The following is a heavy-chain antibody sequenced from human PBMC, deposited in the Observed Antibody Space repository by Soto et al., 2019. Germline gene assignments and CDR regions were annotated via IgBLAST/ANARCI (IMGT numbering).Heavy chain of an antibody. CDR1: GYSFTSYW. CDR3: ARHLYTAQQLRFVDYYGMDV. J-gene: IGHJ6*02. D-gene: IGHD6-13*01. V-gene: IGHV5-51*01. CDR2: IYPGDSDT. Sequence: GESLKISCKGSGYSFTSYWIGWVRQMPGKGLEWMGIIYPGDSDTRYSPSFQGQVTISADKSISTAYVQWSSLRASDTAMYYCARHLYTAQQLRFVDYYGMDVWGQGTTVTVSS.